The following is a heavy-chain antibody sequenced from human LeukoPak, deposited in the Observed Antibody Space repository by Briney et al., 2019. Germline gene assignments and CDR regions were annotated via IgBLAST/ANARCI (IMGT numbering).Heavy chain of an antibody. CDR1: GFSLSDYQ. CDR2: ITASGRST. CDR3: TRERRGSYYAFES. Sequence: PGGSPRLSCAASGFSLSDYQMSWVRQAPGKGLEWISYITASGRSTNYADSVKGRFTISRDNAKNSVVLQMNSLRAEDTAVYYCTRERRGSYYAFESWGQGTLVSVSS. D-gene: IGHD3-16*01. V-gene: IGHV3-11*01. J-gene: IGHJ4*02.